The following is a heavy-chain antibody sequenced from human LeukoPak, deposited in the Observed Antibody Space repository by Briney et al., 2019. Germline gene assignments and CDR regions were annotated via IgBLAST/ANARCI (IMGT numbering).Heavy chain of an antibody. Sequence: PGRSLRLSCAASGFTFSSYGMHWVRQAPGKGLEWVAVIWYDGSNKYYAGSVKGRFTISRDNSKNTLYPQMNSLRAEDTAVYYCAREGYYYDSSGLCDYWGQGTLVIVSS. J-gene: IGHJ4*02. CDR3: AREGYYYDSSGLCDY. V-gene: IGHV3-33*01. CDR1: GFTFSSYG. CDR2: IWYDGSNK. D-gene: IGHD3-22*01.